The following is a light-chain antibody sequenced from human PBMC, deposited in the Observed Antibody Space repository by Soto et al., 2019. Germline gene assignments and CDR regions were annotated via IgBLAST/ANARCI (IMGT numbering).Light chain of an antibody. J-gene: IGLJ2*01. CDR3: QSYDSSLSTV. CDR1: SSNIGAGYD. Sequence: QSVLTQPPSVSGAPGQRVTISCTGSSSNIGAGYDVHWYQQLPGTAPKLLIYGNSNRPSGVPDRFSGSKSGTSASLAITGLQAEDEADYYCQSYDSSLSTVFGGGTMVTVL. CDR2: GNS. V-gene: IGLV1-40*01.